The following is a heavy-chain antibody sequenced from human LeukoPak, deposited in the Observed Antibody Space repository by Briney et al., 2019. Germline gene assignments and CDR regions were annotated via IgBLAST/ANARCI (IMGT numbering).Heavy chain of an antibody. J-gene: IGHJ4*02. D-gene: IGHD3-10*01. CDR3: ATLKGWYGEGCFDY. CDR1: GVTVSTIY. CDR2: IYPDGKA. V-gene: IGHV3-53*01. Sequence: GGSLRLSCAASGVTVSTIYMGWVRQAPGKGLDWVSVIYPDGKAYYAESVKGRFTISRDSSENTLFLQMNSLRAEDTAVYYCATLKGWYGEGCFDYWGREPWSPSPQ.